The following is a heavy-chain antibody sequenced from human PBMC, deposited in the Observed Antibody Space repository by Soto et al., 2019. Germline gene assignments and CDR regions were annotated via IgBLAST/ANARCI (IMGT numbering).Heavy chain of an antibody. CDR2: INPSGGST. V-gene: IGHV1-46*03. CDR3: ARGGEPDYYDSSGYYPY. D-gene: IGHD3-22*01. CDR1: GYTFTSYA. J-gene: IGHJ4*02. Sequence: ASVKVSCKASGYTFTSYAMHWVRQAPGQRLEWMGIINPSGGSTSYAQKFQGRVTMTRDTSTSTVYMELSSLRSEDTAVYYCARGGEPDYYDSSGYYPYWGQGTLVTVSS.